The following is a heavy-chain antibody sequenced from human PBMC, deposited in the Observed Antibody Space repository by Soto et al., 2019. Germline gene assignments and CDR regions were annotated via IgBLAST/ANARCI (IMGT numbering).Heavy chain of an antibody. CDR3: ARVLCSGGNCYFDY. D-gene: IGHD2-15*01. V-gene: IGHV3-53*02. CDR1: GFTVSSND. CDR2: FYSGGST. Sequence: EVQLVETGGGLIQPGGSLRLSCAASGFTVSSNDMSWVRQAPGKGLEWVSVFYSGGSTYYADSVKGRFIISRDNSKNTLYLQMNNLRAEDTAVFYCARVLCSGGNCYFDYWGQGTLVTVSS. J-gene: IGHJ4*02.